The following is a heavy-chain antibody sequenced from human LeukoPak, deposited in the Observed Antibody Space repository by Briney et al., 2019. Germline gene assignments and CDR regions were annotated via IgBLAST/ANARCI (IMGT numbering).Heavy chain of an antibody. J-gene: IGHJ4*02. CDR1: GFTFSRCD. D-gene: IGHD2-21*02. V-gene: IGHV3-48*03. CDR3: ARDSAYCGGACYSGYFDY. Sequence: PGGSLRLSCATSGFTFSRCDTNWVRQAPGKGLEWVSYISVNGSTIFYADSVKGRFTISRDDAQNSLYLQMNSLRAEDTAVYYCARDSAYCGGACYSGYFDYWGQGTLVTVSS. CDR2: ISVNGSTI.